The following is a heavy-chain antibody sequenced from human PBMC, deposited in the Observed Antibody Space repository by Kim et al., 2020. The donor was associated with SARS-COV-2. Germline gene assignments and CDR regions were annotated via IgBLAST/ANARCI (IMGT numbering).Heavy chain of an antibody. D-gene: IGHD6-13*01. CDR3: AKDWQQLVTRDYYYYYGMDV. J-gene: IGHJ6*02. CDR1: GFTFSSYA. V-gene: IGHV3-23*01. CDR2: ISGSGGST. Sequence: GGSLRLSCAASGFTFSSYAMSWVRQAPGKGLEWVSAISGSGGSTYYADSVKGRFTISRDNSKNTLYLQMNSLRAEDTAVYYCAKDWQQLVTRDYYYYYGMDVWGQGTTVTVSS.